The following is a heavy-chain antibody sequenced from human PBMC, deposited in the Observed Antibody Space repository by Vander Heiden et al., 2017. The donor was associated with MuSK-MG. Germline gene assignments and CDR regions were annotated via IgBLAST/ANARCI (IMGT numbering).Heavy chain of an antibody. CDR3: AKDGVGCSSTSCPNWFDP. J-gene: IGHJ5*02. Sequence: EVQLVESGGGLVQPGRSLRLSCAASGFTFDDYAMHWVRQAPGKGLEWVSGISWNSGSIGYADSVKGRFTISRDNAKNSLYLQMNSLRAEDTALYYCAKDGVGCSSTSCPNWFDPWGQGTLVTVSS. CDR2: ISWNSGSI. CDR1: GFTFDDYA. D-gene: IGHD2-2*01. V-gene: IGHV3-9*01.